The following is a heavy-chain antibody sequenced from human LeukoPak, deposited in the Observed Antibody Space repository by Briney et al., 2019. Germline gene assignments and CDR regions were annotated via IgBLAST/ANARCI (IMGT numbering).Heavy chain of an antibody. CDR2: IYPDGAGT. Sequence: GESLKISCKGSGYSFTSYWICWVSQMPGRGREWMASIYPDGAGTRYSPSFQGPVSISADTSISTASMQWSTLRASDTPLYYCARLNGSGWYFEYWGHGALV. CDR3: ARLNGSGWYFEY. V-gene: IGHV5-51*01. CDR1: GYSFTSYW. D-gene: IGHD6-19*01. J-gene: IGHJ4*03.